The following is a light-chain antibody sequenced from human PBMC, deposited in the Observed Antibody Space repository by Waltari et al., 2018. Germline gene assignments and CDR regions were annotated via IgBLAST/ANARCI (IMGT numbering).Light chain of an antibody. CDR1: SSDVGASTL. J-gene: IGLJ2*01. CDR3: CSYAGRSTLV. Sequence: QSALTQPASVSGSAGQSITISCTGTSSDVGASTLISWYQQYPGKAPTLMIYEVYKRPSGVSDRFSGSKSDNTASLTISGPQAEDEADYYCCSYAGRSTLVFGGGTKLTVL. V-gene: IGLV2-23*02. CDR2: EVY.